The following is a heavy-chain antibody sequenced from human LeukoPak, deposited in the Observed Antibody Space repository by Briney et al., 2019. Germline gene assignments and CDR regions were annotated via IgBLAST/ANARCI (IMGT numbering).Heavy chain of an antibody. Sequence: ASVKVSCKASGYTFTGYYMHWVRQAPGQGLEWMGWINPNSGGTNYAQKFQGRVTMTRDTSISTAYMELSRLRSDDTAVYYCARLTTYSPWGAFDIWGQGTMVTVSS. J-gene: IGHJ3*02. CDR3: ARLTTYSPWGAFDI. CDR2: INPNSGGT. CDR1: GYTFTGYY. D-gene: IGHD4-17*01. V-gene: IGHV1-2*02.